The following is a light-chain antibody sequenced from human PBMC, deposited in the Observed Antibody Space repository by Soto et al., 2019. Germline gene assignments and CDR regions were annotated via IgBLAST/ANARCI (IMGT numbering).Light chain of an antibody. Sequence: AIQTTQSPSSLSASVGDRLTITCRASQSISSYLNGYQQKQGKAAKXXIYAAASLQSGVPSRFSGSGSGRHDTLTIISLKEEDAATYFCLQDYTYSWTFGQGTKVDIK. J-gene: IGKJ1*01. CDR3: LQDYTYSWT. CDR1: QSISSY. V-gene: IGKV1-6*01. CDR2: AAA.